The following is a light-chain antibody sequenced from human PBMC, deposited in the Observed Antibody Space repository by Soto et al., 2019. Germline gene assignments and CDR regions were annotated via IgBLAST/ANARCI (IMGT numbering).Light chain of an antibody. CDR3: QQYDNWPPVT. CDR1: QSVSSN. V-gene: IGKV3-15*01. CDR2: GTS. J-gene: IGKJ5*01. Sequence: EVVMTQSPATLSVSPGERATLSCRASQSVSSNLAWYQQKYGQAPRLLIYGTSTRATGIPARFSGSGSGTEFTLTISSLQSEDFAVYYCQQYDNWPPVTFGQGTRLEIK.